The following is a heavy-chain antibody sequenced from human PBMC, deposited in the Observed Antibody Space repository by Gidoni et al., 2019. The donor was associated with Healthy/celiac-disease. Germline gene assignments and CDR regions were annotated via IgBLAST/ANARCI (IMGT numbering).Heavy chain of an antibody. D-gene: IGHD4-17*01. CDR1: GGSFSGYY. Sequence: QVQLQQWGAGLLKPSETLSLTCAVYGGSFSGYYWSWIRQPPGKGLEWIGEINHSGSTNYNPSLKSRVTISVDTSKNQFSLKLSSVTAADTAVYYCARGGGDYTDDAFDIWGQGTMVTVSS. CDR2: INHSGST. V-gene: IGHV4-34*01. CDR3: ARGGGDYTDDAFDI. J-gene: IGHJ3*02.